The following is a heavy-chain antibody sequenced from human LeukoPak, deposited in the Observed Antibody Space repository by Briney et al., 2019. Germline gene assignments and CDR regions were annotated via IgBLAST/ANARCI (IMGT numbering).Heavy chain of an antibody. Sequence: PSETLSLTCAVYGGSFSGYYWSWIRQPPGKGLEWIGEINHSGSTNYNPSLKSRVTISVDTSKNQFSLKLSSVTAADTAVYYCVRLYYYDRWAWGQGTMVTVFS. CDR3: VRLYYYDRWA. CDR2: INHSGST. V-gene: IGHV4-34*01. J-gene: IGHJ3*01. CDR1: GGSFSGYY. D-gene: IGHD3-22*01.